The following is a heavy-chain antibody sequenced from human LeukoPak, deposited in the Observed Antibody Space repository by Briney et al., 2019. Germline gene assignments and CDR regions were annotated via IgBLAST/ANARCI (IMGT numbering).Heavy chain of an antibody. CDR3: AREGEQWLVGSGFDY. V-gene: IGHV1-2*02. J-gene: IGHJ4*02. CDR1: GYTFTGYY. CDR2: INPNSGGT. D-gene: IGHD6-19*01. Sequence: ASVKVSCKASGYTFTGYYMHWVRQAPGQGLEWMGWINPNSGGTNYAQKFQGRVTITRDTSISTAYMELSRLRSDDTAVYYCAREGEQWLVGSGFDYWGQGTLVTVSS.